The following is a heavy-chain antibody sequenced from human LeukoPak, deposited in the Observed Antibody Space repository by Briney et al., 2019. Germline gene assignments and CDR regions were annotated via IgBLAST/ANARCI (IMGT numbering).Heavy chain of an antibody. J-gene: IGHJ4*02. CDR1: GFTPSDYY. CDR3: ARIQGYYDSSGYHGPFDN. CDR2: ISSSGSTI. D-gene: IGHD3-22*01. V-gene: IGHV3-11*01. Sequence: GGSLRLSCAASGFTPSDYYMSWIRQAPGKGLEWVSYISSSGSTIYYADSVKGRLTISRDNAKNSLYLQMNSLRAEDTAVYYCARIQGYYDSSGYHGPFDNWGQGTLVAVSS.